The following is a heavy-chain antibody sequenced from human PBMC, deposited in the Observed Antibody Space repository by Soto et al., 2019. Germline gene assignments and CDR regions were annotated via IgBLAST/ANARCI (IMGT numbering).Heavy chain of an antibody. V-gene: IGHV4-59*01. CDR1: GGSISSYY. J-gene: IGHJ4*02. CDR2: IYYSGST. CDR3: AKNYGSGSSE. D-gene: IGHD3-10*01. Sequence: PSETLSLTCTFSGGSISSYYWSWIRQPPGKGLEWIGYIYYSGSTNYHPSLKSRVTISVDTSKNQFSLKLSSVTAADTAVYYCAKNYGSGSSEWGQGTLVTVSS.